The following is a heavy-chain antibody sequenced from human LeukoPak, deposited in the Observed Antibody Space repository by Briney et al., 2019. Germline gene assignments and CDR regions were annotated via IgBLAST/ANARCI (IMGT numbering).Heavy chain of an antibody. CDR2: ISSSSSYI. D-gene: IGHD4-23*01. CDR1: GFTFSSYS. CDR3: ARDRAVVTPLDAFDI. V-gene: IGHV3-21*01. J-gene: IGHJ3*02. Sequence: PGGSLRLSCAASGFTFSSYSMNWVRQAPGKGLEWVSSISSSSSYIYYADSVKGRFTISRDNAKNSLYLQMNSLRAEDTAVYYCARDRAVVTPLDAFDIWGQGTMVTVSS.